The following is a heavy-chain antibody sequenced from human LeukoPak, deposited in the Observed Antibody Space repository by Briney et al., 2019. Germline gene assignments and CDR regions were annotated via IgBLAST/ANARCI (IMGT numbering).Heavy chain of an antibody. Sequence: SETLSLTCTVSGGSISSSSYYWGWIRQPPGKGLEWIGEINHSGSTNYNPSLKSRVTISVDTSKNQFSLKLSSVTAADTAVYYCARYPNYYGSGTYYTDYWGQGTLVTVSS. J-gene: IGHJ4*02. CDR1: GGSISSSSYY. CDR3: ARYPNYYGSGTYYTDY. D-gene: IGHD3-10*01. CDR2: INHSGST. V-gene: IGHV4-39*07.